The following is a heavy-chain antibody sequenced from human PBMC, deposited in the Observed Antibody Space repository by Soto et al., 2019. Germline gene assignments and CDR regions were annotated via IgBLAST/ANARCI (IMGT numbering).Heavy chain of an antibody. D-gene: IGHD3-10*01. CDR2: IYYSGST. Sequence: ETLSLTCTVSGGSISSSSYYWGWIRQPPGKGLEWIGSIYYSGSTYYNPSLKSRVTISVDTSKNQFSLKLSSVTAADTAVYYCARLPYGSGSTDAFDIWGQGTMVTVSS. V-gene: IGHV4-39*01. CDR3: ARLPYGSGSTDAFDI. CDR1: GGSISSSSYY. J-gene: IGHJ3*02.